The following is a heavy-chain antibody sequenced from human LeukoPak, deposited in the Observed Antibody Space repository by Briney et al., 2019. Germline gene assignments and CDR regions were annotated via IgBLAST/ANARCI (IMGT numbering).Heavy chain of an antibody. D-gene: IGHD1-26*01. Sequence: GRSLRLSCAASGFTFSAYAMHWVRQAPGKGLEWVAVISYDGSNKYYADSVKGRFTISGDKSKDTLCLQMNSLRPEDAAVYYCARGPGPIAGAKNPFDIWGQGTMVTVSS. V-gene: IGHV3-30*01. CDR3: ARGPGPIAGAKNPFDI. CDR2: ISYDGSNK. CDR1: GFTFSAYA. J-gene: IGHJ3*02.